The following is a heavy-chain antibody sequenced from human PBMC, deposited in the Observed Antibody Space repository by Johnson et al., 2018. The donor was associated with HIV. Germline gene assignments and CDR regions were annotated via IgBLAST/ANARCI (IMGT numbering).Heavy chain of an antibody. CDR3: AKDIGDGYNRWVAFDI. V-gene: IGHV3-30*02. CDR1: GFTFSSYG. J-gene: IGHJ3*02. D-gene: IGHD5-24*01. CDR2: IRYDGSSK. Sequence: QVQLVESGGGVVQPGRSLRLSCAASGFTFSSYGMHWVRQAPGKGLEWVAFIRYDGSSKYYADSVKGRFTISRDNSKNTLHLQMHSLRAEDTAVYYCAKDIGDGYNRWVAFDIWGQGTMVTVSA.